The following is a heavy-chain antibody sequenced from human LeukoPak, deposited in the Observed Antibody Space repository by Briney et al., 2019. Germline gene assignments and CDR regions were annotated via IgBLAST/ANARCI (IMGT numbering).Heavy chain of an antibody. Sequence: GGSLRLSCAASGFTFKTFAMSWVRQAPGKGLEWVSAISPTGDNIYYADSVKGRFTISRDNSRNTLYLQMNSLRVGDTAIYYCAKDLRHRTTCNCYGWLDPWGQGTLVTVSS. J-gene: IGHJ5*02. CDR3: AKDLRHRTTCNCYGWLDP. V-gene: IGHV3-23*01. CDR1: GFTFKTFA. D-gene: IGHD2/OR15-2a*01. CDR2: ISPTGDNI.